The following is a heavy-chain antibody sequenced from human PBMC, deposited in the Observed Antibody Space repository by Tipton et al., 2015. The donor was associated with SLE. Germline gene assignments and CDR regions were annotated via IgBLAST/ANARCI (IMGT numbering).Heavy chain of an antibody. V-gene: IGHV4-59*01. CDR2: VYYVGST. CDR3: ARRGYKTWYFDL. J-gene: IGHJ2*01. CDR1: GVSISTYY. D-gene: IGHD5-24*01. Sequence: TLSLTCSVSGVSISTYYWNWIRRSPGKGLEWIGNVYYVGSTNYNPSLKGRVTISVATSRNQFSLKLRSVTAADTAVYYCARRGYKTWYFDLWGRGALVTVSS.